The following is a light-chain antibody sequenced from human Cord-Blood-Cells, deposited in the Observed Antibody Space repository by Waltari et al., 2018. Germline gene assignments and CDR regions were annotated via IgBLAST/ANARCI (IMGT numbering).Light chain of an antibody. CDR2: EVS. J-gene: IGLJ2*01. CDR1: SSDVGRYNY. Sequence: QSALTQPPSASGSPGQSVTIPCTGTSSDVGRYNYVPWYQQHPGKTPKLMIYEVSKRPSGVPDRFSGSKSGNTASLTVSGLQAEDEADYYCSSYAGSNNVVVFGGGTKLTVL. V-gene: IGLV2-8*01. CDR3: SSYAGSNNVVV.